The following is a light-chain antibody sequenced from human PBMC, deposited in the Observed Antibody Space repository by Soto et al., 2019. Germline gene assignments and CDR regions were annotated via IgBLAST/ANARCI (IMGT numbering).Light chain of an antibody. CDR3: QQYSSYPWT. V-gene: IGKV1-8*01. CDR1: QGISNY. J-gene: IGKJ1*01. CDR2: AAS. Sequence: AIRMTQSPSSLSASTGDRVTITCRASQGISNYLVWYQQKPGKTPKVLIHAASTLQSGVSSRFSGSGSGTDFTLTIGSLQSEDFATYDCQQYSSYPWTFGQGTKVEV.